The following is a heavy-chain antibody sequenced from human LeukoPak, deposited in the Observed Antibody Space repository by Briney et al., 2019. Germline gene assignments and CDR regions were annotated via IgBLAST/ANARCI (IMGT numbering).Heavy chain of an antibody. CDR2: ISAYNGNT. V-gene: IGHV1-18*01. D-gene: IGHD6-13*01. CDR1: GYTFTSYG. CDR3: ARVRTSSWYSHDAFDI. J-gene: IGHJ3*02. Sequence: ASVKVSCKVSGYTFTSYGISWVRQAPGQGLEWMGWISAYNGNTNYAQKLQGRVTMTTDTSTSTAYMELRSLRSDDTAVYYCARVRTSSWYSHDAFDIWGQGTMVTVSS.